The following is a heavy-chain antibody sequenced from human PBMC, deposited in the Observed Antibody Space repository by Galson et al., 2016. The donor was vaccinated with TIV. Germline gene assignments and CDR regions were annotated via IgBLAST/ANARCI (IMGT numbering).Heavy chain of an antibody. D-gene: IGHD4-23*01. CDR1: GFTFSNYW. CDR3: ARGNPGNPNS. J-gene: IGHJ4*02. V-gene: IGHV3-74*01. Sequence: SLRLSCAASGFTFSNYWMHWVRQSPGEGLIYVSRINTDGDASDYADSVKGRFTISRDNVKNIVFLQMTALRVEDTAVYYCARGNPGNPNSWGQGTLVTVSS. CDR2: INTDGDAS.